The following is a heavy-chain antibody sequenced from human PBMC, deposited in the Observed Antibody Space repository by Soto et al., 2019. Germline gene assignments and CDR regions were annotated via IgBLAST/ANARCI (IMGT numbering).Heavy chain of an antibody. CDR2: ISSNGGST. V-gene: IGHV3-64*01. J-gene: IGHJ4*02. CDR3: ARGAAHPIRSELFDY. CDR1: GFTFSSYA. D-gene: IGHD2-15*01. Sequence: GGSLRLSCAASGFTFSSYAMHWVRQAPGKGLEYVSAISSNGGSTYYANSVKGRFTISRDNSKNTLYLQMGSLRAEDMAVYYCARGAAHPIRSELFDYWGQGTLVTVSS.